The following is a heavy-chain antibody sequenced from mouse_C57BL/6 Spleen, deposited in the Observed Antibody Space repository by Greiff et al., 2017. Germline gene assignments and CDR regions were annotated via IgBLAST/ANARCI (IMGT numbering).Heavy chain of an antibody. V-gene: IGHV5-17*01. D-gene: IGHD1-1*01. J-gene: IGHJ2*01. CDR2: ISSGSSTI. CDR3: ARSHYYGSSYYCDY. CDR1: GFTFSDYG. Sequence: EVKLVESGGGLVKPGGSLKLSCAASGFTFSDYGMHWVRQAPEKGLEWVAYISSGSSTIYYADTVKGRFTISRANAKNTLFLQMTSLRSEDTAMYYCARSHYYGSSYYCDYGGQGTTLTVAS.